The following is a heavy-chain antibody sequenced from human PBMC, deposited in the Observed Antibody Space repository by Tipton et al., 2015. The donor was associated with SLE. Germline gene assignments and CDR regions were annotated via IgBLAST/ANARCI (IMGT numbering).Heavy chain of an antibody. Sequence: TLSLTCTVSGDSISSYYWSWIRQPPGKGLEWIGNVHTTGSTNYSPSLKSRVTISVGSSKSQFSLYLSSVTAADTAMYYCAGSLYDSIWFFFALCGQGRLVTVSS. CDR3: AGSLYDSIWFFFAL. CDR2: VHTTGST. V-gene: IGHV4-59*07. CDR1: GDSISSYY. D-gene: IGHD2-8*01. J-gene: IGHJ1*01.